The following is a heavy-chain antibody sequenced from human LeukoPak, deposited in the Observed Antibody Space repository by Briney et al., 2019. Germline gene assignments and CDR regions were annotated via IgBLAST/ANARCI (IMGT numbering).Heavy chain of an antibody. CDR3: ARDRINMMVLGHDSGLDC. V-gene: IGHV3-30*03. D-gene: IGHD3-10*01. J-gene: IGHJ4*02. Sequence: GGSLRLSCVGSGFSLSEYGIHWVRQAPGKGLEWVAVVSYDGSHKYYADSVKGQFTISRDASGDTVSLHMNSLRVEDTAVYCCARDRINMMVLGHDSGLDCWGQGTLVTVSS. CDR1: GFSLSEYG. CDR2: VSYDGSHK.